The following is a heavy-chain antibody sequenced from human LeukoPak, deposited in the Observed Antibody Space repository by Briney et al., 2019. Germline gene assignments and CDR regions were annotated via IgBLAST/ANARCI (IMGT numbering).Heavy chain of an antibody. J-gene: IGHJ4*02. CDR1: GFTFSNFG. Sequence: GGSLRLSCATSGFTFSNFGMHWVRQAPGKGLEWVAFIRYAGDDQYYADSVKGRFTISRDNSKNTLYLQMNSLRAEDTAVYYCAKVMYYYDSSGYYSDYWGQGTLVTVSS. CDR2: IRYAGDDQ. CDR3: AKVMYYYDSSGYYSDY. D-gene: IGHD3-22*01. V-gene: IGHV3-30*02.